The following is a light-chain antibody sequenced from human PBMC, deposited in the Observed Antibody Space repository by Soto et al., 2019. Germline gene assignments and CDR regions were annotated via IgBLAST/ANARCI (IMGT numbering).Light chain of an antibody. Sequence: EIVLTQSPATLSLSPGERATLSCRASQSVSSYLALYQQKPGQAPRLLIYDASNRATGIPTRFSGRGSGTDLTLTTSSLEPEDFAVYYCQQRSNWPPKVTFGTGTKVDIK. CDR1: QSVSSY. CDR3: QQRSNWPPKVT. CDR2: DAS. V-gene: IGKV3-11*01. J-gene: IGKJ3*01.